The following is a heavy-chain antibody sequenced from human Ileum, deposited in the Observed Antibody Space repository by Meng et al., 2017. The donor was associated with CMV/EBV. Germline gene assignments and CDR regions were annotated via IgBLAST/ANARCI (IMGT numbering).Heavy chain of an antibody. CDR1: GFIFSSYE. CDR3: TRRLRDHGSDW. CDR2: ISDSGTTI. Sequence: GESLKISCAASGFIFSSYEFYWVRQAPGKGLEYISYISDSGTTIYYADSVRGRFTVSRDNAKNSLDLQMDSLRDEDTAIDYCTRRLRDHGSDWWGQGTLVTVSS. V-gene: IGHV3-48*03. D-gene: IGHD5-12*01. J-gene: IGHJ4*02.